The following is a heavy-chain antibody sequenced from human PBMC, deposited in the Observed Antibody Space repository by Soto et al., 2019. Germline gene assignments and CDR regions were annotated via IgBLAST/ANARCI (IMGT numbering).Heavy chain of an antibody. CDR2: IYYSGST. Sequence: SETLSLTCTVSGGSISSYYWSWIRQPPGKGLEWIGYIYYSGSTNYNPSLKSRVTISVDTSKNQFSLKLSSVTAADTAVYYCARDVSTVTRRGDWFDHWGQGTLVTVSS. D-gene: IGHD4-4*01. J-gene: IGHJ5*02. CDR3: ARDVSTVTRRGDWFDH. CDR1: GGSISSYY. V-gene: IGHV4-59*01.